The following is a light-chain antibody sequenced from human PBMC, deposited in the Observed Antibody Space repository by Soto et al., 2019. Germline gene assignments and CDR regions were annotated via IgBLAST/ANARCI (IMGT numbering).Light chain of an antibody. Sequence: QSVLTQPPSVSAAPGQKVTISCSGGSSNIGNNYVSWYRQLPGTAPKLLIYENNKRPSGIPDRFSGSKSGTSATLGITGLQTGDEADYYCGTWDSSLSAFYVFGTGTK. V-gene: IGLV1-51*02. CDR1: SSNIGNNY. CDR3: GTWDSSLSAFYV. CDR2: ENN. J-gene: IGLJ1*01.